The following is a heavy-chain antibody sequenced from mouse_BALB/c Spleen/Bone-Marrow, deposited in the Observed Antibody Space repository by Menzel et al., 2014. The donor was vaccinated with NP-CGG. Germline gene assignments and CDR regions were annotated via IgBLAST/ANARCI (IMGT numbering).Heavy chain of an antibody. CDR3: ARDYYGNYYAMDY. D-gene: IGHD2-1*01. Sequence: QVQLKESGPGLVAPSQSLSITCTVSGFSLTSYGVHWVRQPPGKGLEWLGVIWAGGSTNYNSALMSRLSISKDNSKSQVFLKMNSLQTDDTAMYYCARDYYGNYYAMDYWGQGTSVTVSS. V-gene: IGHV2-9*02. J-gene: IGHJ4*01. CDR1: GFSLTSYG. CDR2: IWAGGST.